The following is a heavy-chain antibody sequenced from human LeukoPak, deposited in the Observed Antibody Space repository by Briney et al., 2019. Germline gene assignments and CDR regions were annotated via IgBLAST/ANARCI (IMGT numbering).Heavy chain of an antibody. J-gene: IGHJ3*02. V-gene: IGHV3-53*04. CDR1: GFTFSNAW. CDR2: IYSGGST. D-gene: IGHD3-22*01. Sequence: GGSLRLSCAASGFTFSNAWMSWVRQAPGKGLEWVSVIYSGGSTYYADSVKGRFTISRHNSKNTLYLQMNSLRAEDTAVYYCARSYYYDSSGSFGGFDAFDIWGQGTMVTVSS. CDR3: ARSYYYDSSGSFGGFDAFDI.